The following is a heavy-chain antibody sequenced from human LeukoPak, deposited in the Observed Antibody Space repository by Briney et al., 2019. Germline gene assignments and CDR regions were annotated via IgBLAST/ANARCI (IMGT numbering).Heavy chain of an antibody. J-gene: IGHJ5*02. D-gene: IGHD3-10*01. CDR2: IIPILGIA. CDR3: ARDWSRGTSSDWFDP. V-gene: IGHV1-69*04. CDR1: GGTFSSYA. Sequence: SVKVSCKASGGTFSSYAISWVRQAPGQGLEWMGRIIPILGIANYAQKFQGRVTITTDESTSTAYMELSSLRSEDTAVYYCARDWSRGTSSDWFDPWGQGTLVTVSS.